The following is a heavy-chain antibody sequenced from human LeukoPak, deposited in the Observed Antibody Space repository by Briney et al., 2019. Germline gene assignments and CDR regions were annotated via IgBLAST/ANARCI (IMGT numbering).Heavy chain of an antibody. CDR1: GYIFNTCY. D-gene: IGHD1-20*01. J-gene: IGHJ4*02. CDR2: INPSTGST. V-gene: IGHV1-46*02. Sequence: ASVKVSCRASGYIFNTCYIHWVRQAPGQGLEWTGLINPSTGSTNYAQSFQGRVTVTRDTSTSTVYMELSSLRSEDAAIYFCARAYNWNDCFDYWGQGTPVTVSS. CDR3: ARAYNWNDCFDY.